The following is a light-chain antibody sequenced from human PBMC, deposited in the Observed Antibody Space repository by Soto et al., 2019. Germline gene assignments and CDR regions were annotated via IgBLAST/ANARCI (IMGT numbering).Light chain of an antibody. J-gene: IGKJ3*01. CDR2: DAS. CDR1: HDINNY. Sequence: DIQMTQSPSSLSASVGDRVTITCQASHDINNYLNWYQQKPGKAPKLLIYDASNLKTGVPSRFSGSGSGTDFTFTISNLQPEDIATYYCQQLDDPPFTFGPGNKVDIK. V-gene: IGKV1-33*01. CDR3: QQLDDPPFT.